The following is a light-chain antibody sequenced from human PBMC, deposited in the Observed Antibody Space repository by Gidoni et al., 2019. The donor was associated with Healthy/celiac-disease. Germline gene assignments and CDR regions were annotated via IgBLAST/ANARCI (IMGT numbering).Light chain of an antibody. CDR2: GAS. CDR1: QSVSSSY. J-gene: IGKJ1*01. V-gene: IGKV3-20*01. Sequence: IVLTQSPGTLSLSPGERATLSCRASQSVSSSYLAWYQQKPGQAHRLLIYGASSRATSIPDRFSGSWSGTDFTLTISRLEPEDFAVYYCQQYGSSHWTFGQGTKVEIK. CDR3: QQYGSSHWT.